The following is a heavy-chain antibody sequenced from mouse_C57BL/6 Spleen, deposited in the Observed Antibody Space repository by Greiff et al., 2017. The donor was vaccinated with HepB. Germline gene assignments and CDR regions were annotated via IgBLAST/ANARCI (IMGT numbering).Heavy chain of an antibody. CDR1: GYTFTSYW. CDR3: ARDYYGSSP. Sequence: QVQLKQPGAELVMPGASVKLSCKASGYTFTSYWMHWVKQRPGQGLEWIGEIDPSDSYTNYNQKFKGKSTLTVDKSSSTAYMQLSSLTSEDSAVYYCARDYYGSSPWGQGTLVTVSA. V-gene: IGHV1-69*01. CDR2: IDPSDSYT. J-gene: IGHJ3*02. D-gene: IGHD1-1*01.